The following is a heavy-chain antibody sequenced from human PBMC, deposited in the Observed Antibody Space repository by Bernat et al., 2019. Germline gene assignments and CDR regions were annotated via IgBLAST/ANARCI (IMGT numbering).Heavy chain of an antibody. D-gene: IGHD3-16*02. J-gene: IGHJ4*02. CDR1: GFTVSSKY. Sequence: EVQLVESGGGLVQPGGSLRLSCVASGFTVSSKYMSWVRQAPGKGLEWVSIIHSGGSTHYSDSVKGRFTISRDNSKNTLYLQMNSLRAEDTAVYYCARHLSLVEDYWGQGTLVTVSS. CDR3: ARHLSLVEDY. CDR2: IHSGGST. V-gene: IGHV3-66*04.